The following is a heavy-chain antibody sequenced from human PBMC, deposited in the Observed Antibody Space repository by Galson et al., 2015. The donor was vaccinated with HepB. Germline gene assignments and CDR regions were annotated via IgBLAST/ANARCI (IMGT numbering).Heavy chain of an antibody. CDR1: GFTFSSYG. V-gene: IGHV3-33*08. J-gene: IGHJ4*02. CDR3: ARDPGSGWSFDY. Sequence: SLRLSCAASGFTFSSYGMHWVRQAPGKGLEWVAVIWYDGSNKYYADSVKGRFTISRDNSKNTLYLQMNSLRAEDTAVYYCARDPGSGWSFDYWGQGTLVTVSS. D-gene: IGHD6-19*01. CDR2: IWYDGSNK.